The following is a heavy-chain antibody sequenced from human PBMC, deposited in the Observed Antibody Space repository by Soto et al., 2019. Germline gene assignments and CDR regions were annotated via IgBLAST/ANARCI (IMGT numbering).Heavy chain of an antibody. J-gene: IGHJ4*02. D-gene: IGHD6-13*01. Sequence: EVQLVESGGGLVKPGGSLRLSCAASGFTFSSYSMNWVRQAPGKGLEWVSSISSSSSYIYYADSVKGRFTISRDNAKNSLYLQMSSLRAEDTAVYYCARDRGDQMIAAAPYWGQGTLVTVSS. V-gene: IGHV3-21*01. CDR1: GFTFSSYS. CDR3: ARDRGDQMIAAAPY. CDR2: ISSSSSYI.